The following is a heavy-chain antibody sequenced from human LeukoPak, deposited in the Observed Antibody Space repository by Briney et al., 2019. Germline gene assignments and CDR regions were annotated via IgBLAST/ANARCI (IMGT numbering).Heavy chain of an antibody. CDR2: IYYSGST. CDR1: GGFISSSSYY. CDR3: ARGTYDSSGYYHDY. J-gene: IGHJ4*02. V-gene: IGHV4-39*01. Sequence: SETLSLTRTVSGGFISSSSYYWGWIRQPPGKGLEWIGSIYYSGSTYYNPSLKSRVTISVDTSKNQFSLKLSSVTAADTAVYYCARGTYDSSGYYHDYWGQGTLVTVSS. D-gene: IGHD3-22*01.